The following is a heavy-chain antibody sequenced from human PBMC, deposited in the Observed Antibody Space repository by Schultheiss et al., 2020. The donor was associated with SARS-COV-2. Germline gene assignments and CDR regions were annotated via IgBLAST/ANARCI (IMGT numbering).Heavy chain of an antibody. CDR3: AREGAQRDGYKAIDY. CDR1: GFTFTSSA. Sequence: SVKVSCKASGFTFTSSAVQWVRQARGQRLEWIGWIVVGSGNTNYAQKFQERVTITRDMSTSTAYMELSSLRSEDTAVYYCAREGAQRDGYKAIDYWGQGTLGTVSS. D-gene: IGHD5-24*01. CDR2: IVVGSGNT. J-gene: IGHJ4*02. V-gene: IGHV1-58*01.